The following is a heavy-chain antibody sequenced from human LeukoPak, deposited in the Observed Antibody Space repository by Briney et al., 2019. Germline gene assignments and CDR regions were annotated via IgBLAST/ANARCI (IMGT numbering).Heavy chain of an antibody. CDR3: ATVPYDFWSGYYTVNDY. J-gene: IGHJ4*02. Sequence: ATVKISCKVSGYTFTDYYMHWVQQAPGKGLEWMGLVDPEDGETIYAEKSQGRVTITADTSTDTAYMELSSLRSEDTAVYYCATVPYDFWSGYYTVNDYWGQGTLVTVSS. CDR2: VDPEDGET. CDR1: GYTFTDYY. D-gene: IGHD3-3*01. V-gene: IGHV1-69-2*01.